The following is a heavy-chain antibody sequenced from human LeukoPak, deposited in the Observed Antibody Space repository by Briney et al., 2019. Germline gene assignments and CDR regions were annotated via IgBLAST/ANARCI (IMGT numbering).Heavy chain of an antibody. J-gene: IGHJ4*02. CDR1: GGSISSYY. D-gene: IGHD3-22*01. CDR2: IYYSGST. Sequence: SETLSLTCTVSGGSISSYYWSWIRQPPGKGLEWIGYIYYSGSTNYNPSLKRRVTISVDTSKNQFSLKLSSVTAADTAVYYCARYDSSGYYYFDYWGQGTLVTVSS. CDR3: ARYDSSGYYYFDY. V-gene: IGHV4-59*01.